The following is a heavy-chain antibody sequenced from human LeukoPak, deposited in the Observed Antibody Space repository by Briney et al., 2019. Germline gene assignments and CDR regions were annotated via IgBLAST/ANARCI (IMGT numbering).Heavy chain of an antibody. J-gene: IGHJ3*01. CDR1: GFTFSSYW. D-gene: IGHD3-16*01. Sequence: GGSLRLSCAASGFTFSSYWMSWVRQAPGKGLEWVANIKQDGSEKYYVDSVKGRFTISRDNAKNSLYLQMNSLRAEDTAVYYCAKDEAAYRLLDAFDVWGQGTMVTVSS. CDR3: AKDEAAYRLLDAFDV. CDR2: IKQDGSEK. V-gene: IGHV3-7*01.